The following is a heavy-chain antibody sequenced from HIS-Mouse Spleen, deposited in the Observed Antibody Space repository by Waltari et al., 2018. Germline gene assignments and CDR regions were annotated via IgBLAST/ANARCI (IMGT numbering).Heavy chain of an antibody. Sequence: EVQLVESGGGLIQPGGSLRLSCAASGFTVSGHYMGWVREAPGKGLEWVSVIYSGGSTYYADSVKGRFTISRDNSKNTLYLQMNSLRAEDTAVYYCARDTVIAARSYGMDVWGQGTTVTVSS. CDR2: IYSGGST. V-gene: IGHV3-53*01. CDR1: GFTVSGHY. J-gene: IGHJ6*02. D-gene: IGHD6-6*01. CDR3: ARDTVIAARSYGMDV.